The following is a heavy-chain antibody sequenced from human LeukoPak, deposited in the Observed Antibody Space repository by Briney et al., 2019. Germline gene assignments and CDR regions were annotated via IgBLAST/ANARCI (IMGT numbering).Heavy chain of an antibody. V-gene: IGHV4-39*07. CDR2: IYYSGST. CDR3: ARSPGPYYYDSSGYQGAFDY. Sequence: SETLSLTCTVSGGSISSSSYYWGWIRQPPGKGLEWIGSIYYSGSTYYNPSLKSRVTISVDTSKNQFSLKLSSVTAADTAVYYCARSPGPYYYDSSGYQGAFDYWGQGTLVTVSS. D-gene: IGHD3-22*01. CDR1: GGSISSSSYY. J-gene: IGHJ4*02.